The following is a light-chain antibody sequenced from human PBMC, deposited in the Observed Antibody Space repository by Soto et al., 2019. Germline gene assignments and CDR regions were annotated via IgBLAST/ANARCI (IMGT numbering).Light chain of an antibody. J-gene: IGLJ3*02. V-gene: IGLV3-9*01. Sequence: SYELTQPLSVSVALGQTARITCAGNNIGSKNVHWYQRRPGQAPVLVIYRDNNRPSGIPERFSGSNSGNTATLTISRAQAGDEADYYCQVWDSSTGVFGGGTKLTVL. CDR1: NIGSKN. CDR3: QVWDSSTGV. CDR2: RDN.